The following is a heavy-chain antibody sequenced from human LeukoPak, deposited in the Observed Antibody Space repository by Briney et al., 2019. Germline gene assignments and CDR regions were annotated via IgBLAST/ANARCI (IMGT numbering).Heavy chain of an antibody. CDR3: ARVFRGVVTSNWFDP. D-gene: IGHD3-3*01. J-gene: IGHJ5*02. CDR1: GVSINGNY. Sequence: SETLSLTCTVSGVSINGNYWTWIRQLPGKGLEWIGFVSDTGDTYYNPSLKSRLTISVDTSKSQLSLSLSSVTAADTALYYCARVFRGVVTSNWFDPWGQGTLVTVSS. V-gene: IGHV4-59*01. CDR2: VSDTGDT.